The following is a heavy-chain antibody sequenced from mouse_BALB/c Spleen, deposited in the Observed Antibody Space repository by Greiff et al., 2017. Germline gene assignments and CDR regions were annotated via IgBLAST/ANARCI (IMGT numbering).Heavy chain of an antibody. Sequence: QVQLQQSGPDLVAPSQSLSITCTVSGFSLTSYGVHWVRQPPGKGLEWLVVIWSDGSTTYNSALKSRLSISKDNSKSQVFLKMNSLQTDDTAMYYCARHGTTVESSYYYAMDYWGQGTSVTVSS. J-gene: IGHJ4*01. CDR2: IWSDGST. CDR3: ARHGTTVESSYYYAMDY. CDR1: GFSLTSYG. V-gene: IGHV2-6-2*01. D-gene: IGHD1-1*01.